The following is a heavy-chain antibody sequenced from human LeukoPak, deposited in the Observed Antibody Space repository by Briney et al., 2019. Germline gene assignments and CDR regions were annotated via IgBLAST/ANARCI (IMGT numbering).Heavy chain of an antibody. V-gene: IGHV4-38-2*01. CDR2: IYHSGST. CDR1: GGSISSGYY. D-gene: IGHD6-13*01. Sequence: MTSETLSLTCADSGGSISSGYYWGWIRQSPGKGLEWIGSIYHSGSTYYNRSLKSRVTISVDTSKNQFSLKLSSVTAADTAVYYCAKSRSGAGLFDSWGQGTLVTVSS. CDR3: AKSRSGAGLFDS. J-gene: IGHJ4*02.